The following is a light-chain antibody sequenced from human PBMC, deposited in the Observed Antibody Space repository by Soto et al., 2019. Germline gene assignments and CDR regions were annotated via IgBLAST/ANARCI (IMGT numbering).Light chain of an antibody. CDR3: QQYDDWPDT. CDR1: QSVDSN. V-gene: IGKV3D-15*01. CDR2: GAS. J-gene: IGKJ4*01. Sequence: EIVMTQSPATLSVSPGDGATLSCRASQSVDSNVAWYQQKPGQTPRLLMYGASTRPTGIPARFSGSESGTAFTLTILSLQSEDSAVYSCQQYDDWPDTFGGANKVLIK.